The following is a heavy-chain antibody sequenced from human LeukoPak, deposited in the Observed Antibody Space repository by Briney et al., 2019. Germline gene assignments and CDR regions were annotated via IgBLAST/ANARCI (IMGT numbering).Heavy chain of an antibody. D-gene: IGHD2-15*01. Sequence: SETLSLTCTVSGGSISSYYWSWIRQPPGKGLEWIGYIYYSGSTNYNPSLKSRVTISVDTSKNQFSLKLSSVTAADTAVYYCARGVSGEGSFCSGGSCYGYYYGMDVWGQGTTVTVSS. CDR2: IYYSGST. V-gene: IGHV4-59*01. J-gene: IGHJ6*02. CDR3: ARGVSGEGSFCSGGSCYGYYYGMDV. CDR1: GGSISSYY.